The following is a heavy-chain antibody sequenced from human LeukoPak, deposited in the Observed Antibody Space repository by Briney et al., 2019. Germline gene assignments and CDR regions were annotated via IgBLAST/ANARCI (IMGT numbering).Heavy chain of an antibody. CDR1: GYTFTSYA. CDR3: ARLPTGYSSSLSGGLLDY. Sequence: GASVKVSCKASGYTFTSYAISWVRQAPGQGLEWMGRIIPILGIANYAQKFQGRVTITADKSTSTAYMELSSLRSEDTAVYYCARLPTGYSSSLSGGLLDYWGQGTLVTVSS. J-gene: IGHJ4*02. V-gene: IGHV1-69*04. D-gene: IGHD6-13*01. CDR2: IIPILGIA.